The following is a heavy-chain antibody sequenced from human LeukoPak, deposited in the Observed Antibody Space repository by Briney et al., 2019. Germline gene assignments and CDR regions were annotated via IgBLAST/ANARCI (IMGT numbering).Heavy chain of an antibody. CDR1: GGTFSSYA. V-gene: IGHV1-69*05. D-gene: IGHD5-18*01. Sequence: SVKVSCKASGGTFSSYAISWVREAPGQGLEGMGRITPIFGTENSHQKFQGKVTITTDESTSTAYMELSSLRSEDTAVYYCARGVVTKNTAMVIKDDYWGQGTLVTVSS. CDR2: ITPIFGTE. J-gene: IGHJ4*02. CDR3: ARGVVTKNTAMVIKDDY.